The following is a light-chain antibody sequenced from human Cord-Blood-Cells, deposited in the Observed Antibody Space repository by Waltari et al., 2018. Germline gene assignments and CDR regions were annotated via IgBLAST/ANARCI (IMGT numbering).Light chain of an antibody. CDR2: WAS. Sequence: DIVMTQSLDSLAVSLGERATINCKSSTSVLYSSNNKNYLAWYQQKPGQPPKLLIYWASTRESGVPDRFSGSGSGTDFTLTISSLQAEDVAVYYCQQYYSTPFTFGPGTKVDIK. V-gene: IGKV4-1*01. CDR3: QQYYSTPFT. CDR1: TSVLYSSNNKNY. J-gene: IGKJ3*01.